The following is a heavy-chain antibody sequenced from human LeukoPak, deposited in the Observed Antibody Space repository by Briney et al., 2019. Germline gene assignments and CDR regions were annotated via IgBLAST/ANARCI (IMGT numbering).Heavy chain of an antibody. J-gene: IGHJ4*02. Sequence: GGSLRLSCAASGFTFSSYAMSWVRQAPGKGLEWVSAISGSGGSTYYADSVKGRFTISRDNSKNTPYLQMNSLRAEDTAVYYCANPPPLRFLEWLFDYWGQGTLVTVSS. CDR1: GFTFSSYA. V-gene: IGHV3-23*01. CDR3: ANPPPLRFLEWLFDY. D-gene: IGHD3-3*01. CDR2: ISGSGGST.